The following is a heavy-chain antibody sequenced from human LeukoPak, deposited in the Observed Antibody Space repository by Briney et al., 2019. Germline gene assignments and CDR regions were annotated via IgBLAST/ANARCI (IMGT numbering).Heavy chain of an antibody. D-gene: IGHD3-22*01. J-gene: IGHJ6*02. CDR2: ISGSGDRT. CDR3: AKRVFYDSSGKISNNYGMDV. CDR1: GFTFSSYA. Sequence: GGSLRLSCAASGFTFSSYAMNWVRQAPGKGLEWVSGISGSGDRTYYADSVKGRCTVSRDNSKNTLYLQMNSLRVEDTAVYYCAKRVFYDSSGKISNNYGMDVWGQGTTVTVSS. V-gene: IGHV3-23*01.